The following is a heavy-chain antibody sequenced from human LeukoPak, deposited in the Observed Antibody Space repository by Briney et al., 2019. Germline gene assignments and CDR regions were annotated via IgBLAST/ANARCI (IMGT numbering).Heavy chain of an antibody. CDR3: ARDSPGDGDEYYFDY. Sequence: GASVKVSCKASGYTFTSYYMHWVRQAPGQGLEWMGIINPSGGSTSYAQKFQGRVTMTRDMSTSTVYMELSSLRSEDTAVYYCARDSPGDGDEYYFDYWGQGTLVTVSS. V-gene: IGHV1-46*01. D-gene: IGHD4-17*01. CDR1: GYTFTSYY. CDR2: INPSGGST. J-gene: IGHJ4*02.